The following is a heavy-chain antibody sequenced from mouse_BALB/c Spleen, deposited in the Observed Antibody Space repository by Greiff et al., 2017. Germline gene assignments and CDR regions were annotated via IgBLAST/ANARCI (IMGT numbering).Heavy chain of an antibody. CDR1: GYSFTGYY. V-gene: IGHV1S34*01. D-gene: IGHD2-1*01. CDR3: ARWDGNYDYYAMDY. J-gene: IGHJ4*01. Sequence: LVKTGASVKISCKASGYSFTGYYMHWVKQSHGKSLEWIGYISCYNGATSYNQKFKGKATFTVDTSSSTAYMQFNSLTSEDSAVYYCARWDGNYDYYAMDYWGQGTSVTVSS. CDR2: ISCYNGAT.